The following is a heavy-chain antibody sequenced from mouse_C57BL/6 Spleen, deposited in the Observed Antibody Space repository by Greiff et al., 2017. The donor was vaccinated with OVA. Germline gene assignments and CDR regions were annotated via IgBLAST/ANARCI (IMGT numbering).Heavy chain of an antibody. V-gene: IGHV5-16*01. J-gene: IGHJ4*01. CDR2: INYDGSST. Sequence: DVKLVESEGGLVQPGSSMKLSCTASGFTFSDYYMAWVRQVPEKGLEWVANINYDGSSTYYLDSLKSRFIISRDNAKNILYLQMSSLKYEDTATYYCARAIYYGNYGYAMDYWGQGTSVTVSS. D-gene: IGHD2-1*01. CDR1: GFTFSDYY. CDR3: ARAIYYGNYGYAMDY.